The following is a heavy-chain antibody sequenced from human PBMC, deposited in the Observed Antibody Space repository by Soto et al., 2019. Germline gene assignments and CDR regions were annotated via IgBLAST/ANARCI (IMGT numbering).Heavy chain of an antibody. CDR2: LYYSGST. V-gene: IGHV4-39*01. CDR1: GGSISNSRYC. CDR3: ARQPAYCGGDCYPPV. Sequence: SETLSLTCTVSGGSISNSRYCWGWIRQPPGKGLEWIGSLYYSGSTYYNPSLKSRVTISVDTSKNQFSLKLSSVTAADTAVYYCARQPAYCGGDCYPPVWGQGTLVTVSS. J-gene: IGHJ4*02. D-gene: IGHD2-21*02.